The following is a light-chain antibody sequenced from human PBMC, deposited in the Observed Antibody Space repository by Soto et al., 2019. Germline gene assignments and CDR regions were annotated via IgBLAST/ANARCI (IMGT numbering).Light chain of an antibody. J-gene: IGKJ2*01. CDR1: QSVSSY. CDR3: HQRSNWPLGYT. V-gene: IGKV3-11*01. CDR2: GAS. Sequence: EIVLTEFPATLSLTPGERATLSCRASQSVSSYLAWYQQKPGQAPRLLIYGASNRATDIPARFSGSGSGTDFTLTISSLEPEDFAVYYCHQRSNWPLGYTFGQGTKLEIK.